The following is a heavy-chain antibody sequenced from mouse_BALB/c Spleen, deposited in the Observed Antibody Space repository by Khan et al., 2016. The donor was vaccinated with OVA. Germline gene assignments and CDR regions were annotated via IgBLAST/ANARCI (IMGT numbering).Heavy chain of an antibody. D-gene: IGHD4-1*01. CDR3: ATHVTGSFAY. CDR2: ISSDGDYT. Sequence: EVELVESGGDLVKSGGSLKLSCAASGFTFSPYSMSWVRQTPDKRLEWVATISSDGDYTYYPDSVKGRFNISRDNAKNTLYLQMSTLKSDYTAMYYCATHVTGSFAYWGQGTLVTVSA. J-gene: IGHJ3*01. CDR1: GFTFSPYS. V-gene: IGHV5-6*01.